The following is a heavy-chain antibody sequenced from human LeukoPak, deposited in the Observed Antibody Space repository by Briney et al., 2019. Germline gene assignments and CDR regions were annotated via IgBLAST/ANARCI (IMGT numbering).Heavy chain of an antibody. D-gene: IGHD5-24*01. CDR1: GDSASSYY. CDR3: ARFDCVSDACYNH. CDR2: VSSDGTT. Sequence: SETLSLTCYVSGDSASSYYWSWIRQPPGKGLEWIGYVSSDGTTNYTPSLRRRVIMSVDTAKNHIFLNLTSLTAADTAIYYCARFDCVSDACYNHWGRGTLVTVSS. V-gene: IGHV4-59*08. J-gene: IGHJ4*02.